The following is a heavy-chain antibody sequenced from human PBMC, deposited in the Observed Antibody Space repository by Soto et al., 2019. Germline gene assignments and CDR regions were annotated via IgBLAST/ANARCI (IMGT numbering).Heavy chain of an antibody. D-gene: IGHD6-19*01. CDR3: ARLMAVAGTAFDY. CDR1: GVSVSSGTYY. J-gene: IGHJ4*02. CDR2: IYYRGST. Sequence: SGTLSLTCTVSGVSVSSGTYYLSWLRQPPGKGLEWIAYIYYRGSTDYTPARKSRATISGDTSKNQFSLKLSSVTAADTAVYYCARLMAVAGTAFDYWGQGTLVTVSS. V-gene: IGHV4-61*01.